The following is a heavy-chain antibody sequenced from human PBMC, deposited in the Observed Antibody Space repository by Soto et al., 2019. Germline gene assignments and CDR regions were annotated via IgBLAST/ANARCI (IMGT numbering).Heavy chain of an antibody. V-gene: IGHV4-31*03. Sequence: SETLSLTCTVSGGSISSGGYYWSWIRQHPGKGLEWIGYIYYSGSTYYNPSLKSRVTISVDTSKNQFSLKLSSVTAADTAVYYCARGKMAAAVLWFDPWGQGTLVTVSS. CDR1: GGSISSGGYY. J-gene: IGHJ5*02. CDR3: ARGKMAAAVLWFDP. CDR2: IYYSGST. D-gene: IGHD6-13*01.